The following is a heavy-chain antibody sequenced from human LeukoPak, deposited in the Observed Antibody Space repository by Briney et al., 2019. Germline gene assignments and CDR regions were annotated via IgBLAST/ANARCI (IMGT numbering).Heavy chain of an antibody. Sequence: GGSLRLSCAASGFTFSSYEMNWVRQAPGKGLEWVSYISSSGSTIYYADSVKDRFTISRDNAKNSLYLQMNSLRAEDTAVYYCARDSFLPPQWLVVFDYWGQGTLVTVSS. V-gene: IGHV3-48*03. CDR1: GFTFSSYE. D-gene: IGHD6-19*01. J-gene: IGHJ4*02. CDR2: ISSSGSTI. CDR3: ARDSFLPPQWLVVFDY.